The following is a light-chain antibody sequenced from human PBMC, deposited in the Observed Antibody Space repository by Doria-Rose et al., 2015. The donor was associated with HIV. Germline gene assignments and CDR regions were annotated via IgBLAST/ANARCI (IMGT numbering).Light chain of an antibody. Sequence: EIVLTQSPATLSLSPGERATLSCRASQSVSSNLAWYPQKPGQAPRLLIYDASNRATGIPARFSGSGSGTDFTLTISSLEPEDFAVYFRQQRSNWPPIFTFGPGTKVGI. CDR3: QQRSNWPPIFT. J-gene: IGKJ3*01. V-gene: IGKV3-11*01. CDR1: QSVSSN. CDR2: DAS.